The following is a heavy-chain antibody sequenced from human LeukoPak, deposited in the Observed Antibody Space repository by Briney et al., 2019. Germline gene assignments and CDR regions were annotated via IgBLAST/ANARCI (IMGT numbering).Heavy chain of an antibody. CDR2: IYHSGST. CDR1: GGSISSGGYY. D-gene: IGHD6-19*01. J-gene: IGHJ4*02. V-gene: IGHV4-30-2*01. Sequence: SETLSLTCTVSGGSISSGGYYWSWIRQPPGKGLEWSGYIYHSGSTYYNPSLKSRVTISVDRSKNQFSLKLSSVTAADTAVYYCARSSSSGWYRRSSGDYWGQGTLVTVSS. CDR3: ARSSSSGWYRRSSGDY.